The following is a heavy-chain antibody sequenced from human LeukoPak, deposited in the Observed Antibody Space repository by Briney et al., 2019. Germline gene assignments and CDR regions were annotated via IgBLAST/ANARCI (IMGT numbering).Heavy chain of an antibody. D-gene: IGHD6-19*01. CDR3: ARVKKEVAGGGFDY. J-gene: IGHJ4*02. Sequence: GASVKVSCKASGYIFTGYYMHWVRLAPGQGLEWMGWINPNSGGTSYAQKFQGRVTMTRDTSISAAYMELSRLRSDDTAVHYCARVKKEVAGGGFDYWGQGTLVTVSS. CDR1: GYIFTGYY. CDR2: INPNSGGT. V-gene: IGHV1-2*02.